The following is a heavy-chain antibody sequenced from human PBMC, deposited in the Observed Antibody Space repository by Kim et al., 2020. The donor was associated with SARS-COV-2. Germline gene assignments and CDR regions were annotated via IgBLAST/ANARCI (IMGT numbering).Heavy chain of an antibody. CDR1: GFTFGDYA. D-gene: IGHD2-2*01. CDR3: APSPVVPAAIS. J-gene: IGHJ3*01. CDR2: ISWNSGSI. V-gene: IGHV3-9*01. Sequence: GGSLRLSCAASGFTFGDYAMHWVRQAPGKGLEWVSGISWNSGSIGYADSVKGRFTIYRDNAKNSLYLQMNSLRAEDTALYYCAPSPVVPAAISWGQGTMGTVSS.